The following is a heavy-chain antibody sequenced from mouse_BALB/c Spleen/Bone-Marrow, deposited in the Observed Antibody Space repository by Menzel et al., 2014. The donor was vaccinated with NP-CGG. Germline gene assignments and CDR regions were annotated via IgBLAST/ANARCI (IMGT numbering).Heavy chain of an antibody. CDR1: GYTFSAYV. D-gene: IGHD2-4*01. Sequence: VQLQQSGPELVKPGASVKMSCKASGYTFSAYVMHWVQQKPGQGLEWIGHINPYNDGTKYNEKSKGKATLTSDKSSSTAYMELSSLTSEDSAVYYCAREGGLRRGDYYAMDYWGQGTSVTVSS. V-gene: IGHV1-14*01. CDR3: AREGGLRRGDYYAMDY. J-gene: IGHJ4*01. CDR2: INPYNDGT.